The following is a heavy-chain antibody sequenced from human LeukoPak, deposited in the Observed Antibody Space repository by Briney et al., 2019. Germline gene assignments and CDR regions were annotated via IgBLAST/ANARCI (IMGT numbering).Heavy chain of an antibody. CDR3: ARAVEDYDFWSGYWY. CDR1: GATFSSYA. Sequence: SVKLSCKASGATFSSYAISWVRQAPGQGLEWMGRFIPILGIGNYAEKFQGRVTIAADKSTSTAYMELSSLRSEDTDVYYCARAVEDYDFWSGYWYWGQGTLVTVSS. V-gene: IGHV1-69*04. D-gene: IGHD3-3*01. J-gene: IGHJ4*02. CDR2: FIPILGIG.